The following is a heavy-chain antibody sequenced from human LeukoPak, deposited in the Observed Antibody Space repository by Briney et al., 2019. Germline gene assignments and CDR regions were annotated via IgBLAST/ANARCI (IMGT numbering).Heavy chain of an antibody. Sequence: GGSLRLSCAASGFTFSSYAMSWVRQAPGKGLEWVSAISGSGGSTYYADSVKGRFTISRDNSKNTLYLQMNSLRAEDAAVYYCARDVDRFLFDPWGQGTLVTVSS. CDR2: ISGSGGST. CDR3: ARDVDRFLFDP. V-gene: IGHV3-23*01. J-gene: IGHJ5*02. D-gene: IGHD2-21*01. CDR1: GFTFSSYA.